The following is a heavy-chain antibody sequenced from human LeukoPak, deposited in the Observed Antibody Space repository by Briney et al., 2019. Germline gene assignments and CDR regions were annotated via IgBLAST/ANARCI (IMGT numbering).Heavy chain of an antibody. D-gene: IGHD5/OR15-5a*01. V-gene: IGHV4-31*03. CDR3: ARTLPYYYYGMDV. CDR2: IYYSGST. CDR1: GGSISSGGYY. Sequence: SETLSLTCTVSGGSISSGGYYWSWIRQHPGKGLEWIGYIYYSGSTYYNPSLKSRVTISVDTSKNQFFLKLSSVTAADTAVYYCARTLPYYYYGMDVWGQGTTVTVSS. J-gene: IGHJ6*02.